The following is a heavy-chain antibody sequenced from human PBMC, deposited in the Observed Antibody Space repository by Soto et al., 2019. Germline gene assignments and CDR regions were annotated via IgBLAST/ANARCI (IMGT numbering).Heavy chain of an antibody. Sequence: GGSLRLSCAASGFTFRNYNMNWVRQVPGKGLEWVAHISIGGRSINYADSVKGRFTISRDDAEKSLNLHMNSLGAEDTACYYCAGEDDSGLYYYGMDVWGQRTTVTVSS. J-gene: IGHJ6*02. V-gene: IGHV3-21*05. CDR2: ISIGGRSI. CDR1: GFTFRNYN. D-gene: IGHD3-10*01. CDR3: AGEDDSGLYYYGMDV.